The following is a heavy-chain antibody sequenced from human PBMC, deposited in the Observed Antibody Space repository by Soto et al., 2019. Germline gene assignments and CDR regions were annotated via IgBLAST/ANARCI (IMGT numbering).Heavy chain of an antibody. J-gene: IGHJ4*02. CDR2: IYPGDSDA. D-gene: IGHD2-2*01. CDR1: GYTFSKYW. V-gene: IGHV5-51*01. CDR3: ARKISSPVVY. Sequence: GESLKISCKGSGYTFSKYWIGWVRQTPGKGLEWMGMIYPGDSDARYSPSFEGQVTFSVDKSINTAYLQWNSLKASDTAMYYWARKISSPVVYWGPGTLVTVSS.